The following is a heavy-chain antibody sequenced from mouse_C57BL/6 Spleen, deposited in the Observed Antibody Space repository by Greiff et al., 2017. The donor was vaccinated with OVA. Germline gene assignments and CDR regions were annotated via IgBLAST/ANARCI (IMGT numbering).Heavy chain of an antibody. CDR2: INPYNGGT. V-gene: IGHV1-19*01. J-gene: IGHJ3*01. CDR1: GYTFTDYY. CDR3: ARSVLYGSSPFAY. Sequence: EVQLQQSGPVLVKPGASVKMSCKASGYTFTDYYMNWVKQSHGKSLEWIGVINPYNGGTSYNQKFKGKATLTVDKSSSTAYMELNSLTSEDSAVYYCARSVLYGSSPFAYWGQGTLVTVSA. D-gene: IGHD1-1*01.